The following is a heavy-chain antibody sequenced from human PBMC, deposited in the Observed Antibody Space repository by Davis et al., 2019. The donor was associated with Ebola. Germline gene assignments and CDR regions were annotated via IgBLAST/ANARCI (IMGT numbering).Heavy chain of an antibody. J-gene: IGHJ4*02. CDR3: ARSSYQPDW. CDR2: INTDGSFT. Sequence: PGGSLRLSCAASGFTFSSYWMHWVRRTPGKGLVWVSRINTDGSFTDYADSVKGRFTISRDNARNTVSLQMNSLRAEDTALYYCARSSYQPDWWGQGTLVTVSS. V-gene: IGHV3-74*01. D-gene: IGHD2-2*01. CDR1: GFTFSSYW.